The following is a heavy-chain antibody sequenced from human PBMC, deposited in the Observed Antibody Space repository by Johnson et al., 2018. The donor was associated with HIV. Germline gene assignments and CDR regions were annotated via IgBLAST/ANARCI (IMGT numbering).Heavy chain of an antibody. J-gene: IGHJ3*02. CDR1: GFTFDDYG. V-gene: IGHV3-23*04. Sequence: EVQLVESGGGVVRPGGSLRLSCAASGFTFDDYGMHWVRQAPGKGLEWVSGISGSGTGTHYADSVKGRFTISRDNSRNTFYLQMNSLRAEDTAIYYCAKARGYTYFIDAFDIWGQGTLVTVSS. D-gene: IGHD5-18*01. CDR3: AKARGYTYFIDAFDI. CDR2: ISGSGTGT.